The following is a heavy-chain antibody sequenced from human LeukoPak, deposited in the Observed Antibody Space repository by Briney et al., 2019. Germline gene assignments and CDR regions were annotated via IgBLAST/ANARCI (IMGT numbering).Heavy chain of an antibody. J-gene: IGHJ5*02. CDR3: ARSPKGNNWFDP. CDR1: GFTVSSNY. V-gene: IGHV3-53*01. D-gene: IGHD3-10*01. Sequence: AGGSLRLSCAASGFTVSSNYMSWVRQAPGKGLGWVSVIYSGGSTYYADSVKGRFTISRDNSKNTLYLQMNSLRAEDTAVYYCARSPKGNNWFDPWGQGTLVTVSS. CDR2: IYSGGST.